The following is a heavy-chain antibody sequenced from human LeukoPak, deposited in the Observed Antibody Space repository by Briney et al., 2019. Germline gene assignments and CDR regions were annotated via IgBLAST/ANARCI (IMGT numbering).Heavy chain of an antibody. D-gene: IGHD4-17*01. CDR3: AKTYGHFDD. CDR1: GFTFSSYT. J-gene: IGHJ4*02. CDR2: ITSGSSYI. Sequence: GGSLRLSCAASGFTFSSYTMNWVRQAPGKGLEWVSSITSGSSYIYYADSVKGRFTISRDNAKNSLYLQMTSLRVEDTAVYYCAKTYGHFDDWGQGTLVTVSS. V-gene: IGHV3-21*01.